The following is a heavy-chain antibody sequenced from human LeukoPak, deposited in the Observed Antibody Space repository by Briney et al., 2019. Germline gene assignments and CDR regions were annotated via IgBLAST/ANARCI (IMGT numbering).Heavy chain of an antibody. D-gene: IGHD3-10*01. CDR2: ISYDGSNK. CDR3: ARDMGGSGRPLDY. Sequence: GGSLRLSCAASGFTFSSYAMHWVRQAPGKGLEWVAVISYDGSNKYYADSVRGRFTISRDNSKNTLYLQMNSLRAEDTAVYYCARDMGGSGRPLDYWGQGTLVTVSS. CDR1: GFTFSSYA. J-gene: IGHJ4*02. V-gene: IGHV3-30-3*01.